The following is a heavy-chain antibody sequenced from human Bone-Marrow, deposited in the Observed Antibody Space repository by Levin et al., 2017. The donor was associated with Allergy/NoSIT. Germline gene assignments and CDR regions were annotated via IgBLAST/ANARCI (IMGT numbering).Heavy chain of an antibody. J-gene: IGHJ6*02. CDR3: ARDRGNTVRPNYYYYGMDV. V-gene: IGHV1-69*13. Sequence: SVKVSCKASGGTFSSYAISWVRQAPGQGLEWMGGIIPIFGTANYAQKFQGRVTITADESTSTAYMELSSLRSEDTAVYYCARDRGNTVRPNYYYYGMDVWGQGTTVTVSS. CDR1: GGTFSSYA. CDR2: IIPIFGTA. D-gene: IGHD3-10*01.